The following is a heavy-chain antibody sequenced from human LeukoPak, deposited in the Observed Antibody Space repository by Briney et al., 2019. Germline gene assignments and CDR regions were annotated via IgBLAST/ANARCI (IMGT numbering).Heavy chain of an antibody. CDR3: AGRIAAVYY. V-gene: IGHV4-39*01. CDR2: IYYSGST. Sequence: SETLSLTCTGSGVSISSSSYYWGWIRQPPGKGLEWIGSIYYSGSTYYNPSLKSRVTISVDTSKNQFSLKLSSVTAADTAVYYCAGRIAAVYYWGQGALVTVSS. D-gene: IGHD6-6*01. CDR1: GVSISSSSYY. J-gene: IGHJ4*02.